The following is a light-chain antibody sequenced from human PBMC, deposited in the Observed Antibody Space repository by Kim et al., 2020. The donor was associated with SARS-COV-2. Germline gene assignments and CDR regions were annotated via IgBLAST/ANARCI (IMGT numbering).Light chain of an antibody. J-gene: IGKJ1*01. Sequence: VSPGEIATFSCRASQSINSNLAWYQQKPGQAPRLLISLASTRATGIPARFSGSGSGTEFTLTISSLQSEDFAVYYCQQYNNWPPTFGQGTKVDIK. CDR1: QSINSN. CDR2: LAS. V-gene: IGKV3-15*01. CDR3: QQYNNWPPT.